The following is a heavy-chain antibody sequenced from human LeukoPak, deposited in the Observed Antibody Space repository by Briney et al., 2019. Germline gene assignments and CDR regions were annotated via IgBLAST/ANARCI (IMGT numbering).Heavy chain of an antibody. CDR2: INTNSGNP. J-gene: IGHJ2*01. Sequence: ASVKVSCKASGYTFTSYAMNWVRQAPGQGLEWMGWINTNSGNPTYAQGFTGRFVFSLDTSVSTAYLQISSLKAEDTAVYYCARVPDYYDSSGYYLGYFDLWGRGTLVTVSS. D-gene: IGHD3-22*01. CDR1: GYTFTSYA. CDR3: ARVPDYYDSSGYYLGYFDL. V-gene: IGHV7-4-1*02.